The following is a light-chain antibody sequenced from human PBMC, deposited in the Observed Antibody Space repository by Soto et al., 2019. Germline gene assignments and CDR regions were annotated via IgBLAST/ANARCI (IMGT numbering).Light chain of an antibody. CDR2: EVS. CDR1: SSDVGGYDY. CDR3: ISFASGSTSGV. J-gene: IGLJ1*01. V-gene: IGLV2-14*01. Sequence: QSVLTQPASVSGSPGQSITISCTGTSSDVGGYDYVSWYQQHPGKAPKLIIFEVSNRPSGISNRFSGSKSGNTASLTISGLQADDEAAYYCISFASGSTSGVFGTGTKLTVL.